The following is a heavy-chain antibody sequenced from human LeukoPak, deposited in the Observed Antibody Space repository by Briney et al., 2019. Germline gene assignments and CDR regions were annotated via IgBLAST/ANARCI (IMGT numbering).Heavy chain of an antibody. CDR3: ARGYYYDSSGLTYDDY. Sequence: SETLSLTCTVSGGVISSYYWSWIRQPAGKELEWIGRIYSGGNIDYSPSLKSRVTMSLDTSKNQVSLKVKLVTAADTAVYYCARGYYYDSSGLTYDDYWGQGTLVTVSS. J-gene: IGHJ4*02. CDR1: GGVISSYY. D-gene: IGHD3-22*01. V-gene: IGHV4-4*07. CDR2: IYSGGNI.